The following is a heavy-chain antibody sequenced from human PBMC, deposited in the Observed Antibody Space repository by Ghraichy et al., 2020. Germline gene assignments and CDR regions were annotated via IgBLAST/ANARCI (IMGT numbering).Heavy chain of an antibody. V-gene: IGHV4-34*01. CDR1: GGSFSGYY. CDR2: INHSGST. J-gene: IGHJ4*02. CDR3: ARPQPKSYGDFSPESRKSRRLYDY. D-gene: IGHD4-17*01. Sequence: SETLSLTCAVYGGSFSGYYWSWIRQPPGKGLEWIGEINHSGSTNYNPSLKSRVTISVDTSKNQFSLKLSSVTAADTAVYYCARPQPKSYGDFSPESRKSRRLYDYWGQGTLVTVSS.